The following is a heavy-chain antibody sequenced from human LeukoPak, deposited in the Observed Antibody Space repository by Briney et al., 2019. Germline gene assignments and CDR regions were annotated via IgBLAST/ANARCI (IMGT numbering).Heavy chain of an antibody. CDR1: EYSFTNYD. CDR2: MNPNSGIT. J-gene: IGHJ5*02. Sequence: ASVKVSCKASEYSFTNYDINWVRQATGQGLEWMGWMNPNSGITAYAQKFQGRVTITRNTSISTAYIELSSLRSEDTAVYYCARAAIRLNWFDPWGQGTLVTVSS. CDR3: ARAAIRLNWFDP. V-gene: IGHV1-8*03.